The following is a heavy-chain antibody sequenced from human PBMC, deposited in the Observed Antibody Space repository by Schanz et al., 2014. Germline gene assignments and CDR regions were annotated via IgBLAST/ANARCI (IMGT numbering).Heavy chain of an antibody. Sequence: QVQLVQSWAEVKGPGASVKVSCKASGYSFTPFPIHWVRQAPGQRLEWMGWINAGTGNTEYSQKFQGRVTITRDTLASTVYMELSSLRSEDTAVYYCASSGAGYSSSWDFDYWGQGTLVTVSS. D-gene: IGHD6-13*01. J-gene: IGHJ4*02. CDR2: INAGTGNT. CDR1: GYSFTPFP. CDR3: ASSGAGYSSSWDFDY. V-gene: IGHV1-3*01.